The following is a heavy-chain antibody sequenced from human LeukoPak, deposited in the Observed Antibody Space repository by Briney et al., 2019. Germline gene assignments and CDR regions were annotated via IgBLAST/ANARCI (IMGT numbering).Heavy chain of an antibody. CDR2: IYPSGST. CDR1: GVSISSYY. V-gene: IGHV4-4*07. Sequence: SETLSLTCAVSGVSISSYYWSWIRQPAGKGLEWIGRIYPSGSTNYNPSLKSRVTMSLDTSKNQFSLKLSSVTAADTAVYYCARRYSSSWYFDYWGQGTLVTVSS. D-gene: IGHD6-13*01. CDR3: ARRYSSSWYFDY. J-gene: IGHJ4*02.